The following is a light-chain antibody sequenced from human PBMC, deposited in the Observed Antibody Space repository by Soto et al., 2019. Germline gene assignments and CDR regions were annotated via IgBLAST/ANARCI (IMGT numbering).Light chain of an antibody. CDR1: QSVSSNY. J-gene: IGKJ3*01. Sequence: EIVLTQSPGTLSLSPGERATLSCRASQSVSSNYLTWYQQKPGQAPRLLIYGASSRATGIPDRFSGSGSGTDFTITISRLEPEDFAVYYCQQYGNSPFTFGPGTKVAIK. V-gene: IGKV3-20*01. CDR2: GAS. CDR3: QQYGNSPFT.